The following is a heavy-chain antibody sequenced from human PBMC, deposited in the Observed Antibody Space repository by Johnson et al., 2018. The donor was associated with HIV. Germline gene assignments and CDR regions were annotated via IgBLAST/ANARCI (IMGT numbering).Heavy chain of an antibody. CDR3: ARGGAVTRRSADAFDI. V-gene: IGHV3-30*19. D-gene: IGHD4-11*01. Sequence: QVQLVESGGGEVQPGRSLRLSCAASGFTFSNYGMHWVRQAPGKGLEWVAVISYDGSNKYYADSVKGRFTISRDNSKNTLYLQMNSLRAEDTAVYYCARGGAVTRRSADAFDIWGQGTMVTVSS. CDR2: ISYDGSNK. CDR1: GFTFSNYG. J-gene: IGHJ3*02.